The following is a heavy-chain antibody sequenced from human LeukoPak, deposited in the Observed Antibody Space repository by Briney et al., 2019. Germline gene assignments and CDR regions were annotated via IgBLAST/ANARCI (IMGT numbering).Heavy chain of an antibody. Sequence: PGGSLRLSCTASGFIFNDFWMSWVRQAPGEGLEWVANIRQDGGAKNYVDSVKGRFTISRDTSDNTIYLQMNSLRADDTAVYYCATSPRVTLYVMGDFAYWGQGTLVTVSS. J-gene: IGHJ4*02. CDR1: GFIFNDFW. V-gene: IGHV3-7*03. CDR3: ATSPRVTLYVMGDFAY. D-gene: IGHD3-16*01. CDR2: IRQDGGAK.